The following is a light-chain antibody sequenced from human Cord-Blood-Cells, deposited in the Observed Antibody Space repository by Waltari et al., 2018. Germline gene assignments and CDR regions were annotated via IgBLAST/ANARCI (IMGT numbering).Light chain of an antibody. CDR2: KDS. J-gene: IGLJ2*01. V-gene: IGLV3-25*02. Sequence: SYELTQPPSVAVSPGQTARINCSGDALPKQYAYWYQQKTGQAPVLVIYKDSERPTGIPERFSGSSSGTTVTLTISGVQAEDEADYYCQSADSSGTYVVFGGGTKLTVL. CDR1: ALPKQY. CDR3: QSADSSGTYVV.